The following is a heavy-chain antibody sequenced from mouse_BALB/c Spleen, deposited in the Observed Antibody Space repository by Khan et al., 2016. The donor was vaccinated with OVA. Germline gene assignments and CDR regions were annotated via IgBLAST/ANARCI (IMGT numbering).Heavy chain of an antibody. CDR2: ISSGGDYT. CDR3: ADDLGGSFDY. Sequence: EVQLLESGGGLVKPGGSLNLSCAASGFTFTSYCMSWVLQTPDKRLEWFASISSGGDYTYYPHTVKGRFTISRDNSKNTLYLQMSDLTSEDTAMYYCADDLGGSFDYWGQGTLVTVSA. J-gene: IGHJ3*01. CDR1: GFTFTSYC. V-gene: IGHV5-6*01. D-gene: IGHD1-1*02.